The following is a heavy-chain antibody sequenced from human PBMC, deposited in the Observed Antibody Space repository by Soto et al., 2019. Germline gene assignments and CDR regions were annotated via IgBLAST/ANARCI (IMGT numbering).Heavy chain of an antibody. D-gene: IGHD2-2*01. J-gene: IGHJ6*02. CDR3: ARAACSSTSCYNYYASGMDV. CDR2: IHAGNGNT. CDR1: GYTFTTYS. V-gene: IGHV1-3*01. Sequence: QVQLVQSGPEMKKPGASVKLSCKASGYTFTTYSMHWVRQAPGQRLEWTGGIHAGNGNTEHSQKLQGRVTITRDTSASTAYLEVGSLRSEDTAVYSCARAACSSTSCYNYYASGMDVWGQGTAVTVS.